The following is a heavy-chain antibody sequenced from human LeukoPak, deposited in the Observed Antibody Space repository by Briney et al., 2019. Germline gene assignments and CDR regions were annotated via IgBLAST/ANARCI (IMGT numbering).Heavy chain of an antibody. J-gene: IGHJ4*02. Sequence: GGSLRLSCAASGFTFSSYAMSWVRQAPGKGLEWVSGISGSGGGSTYDADSVKGRFTISRDNSKNTLYLQMNSLRAEDTAVYYCAKSKTPYCSSTNCSTFDYWGQGALVTVSS. V-gene: IGHV3-23*01. CDR2: ISGSGGGST. CDR1: GFTFSSYA. D-gene: IGHD2-2*01. CDR3: AKSKTPYCSSTNCSTFDY.